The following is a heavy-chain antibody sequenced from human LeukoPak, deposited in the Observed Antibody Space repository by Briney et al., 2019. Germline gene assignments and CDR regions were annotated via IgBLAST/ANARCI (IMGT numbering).Heavy chain of an antibody. Sequence: ASVKVSCKASGYTFTSYGISWVRQAPGQGLEWMGWISAYNGNTNYAQKLQGRVTMTTDTSTSTAYMELRSLRSDDTAVYYCARDYCSSTNCEDAFDIWGQGTMVTVSS. V-gene: IGHV1-18*01. J-gene: IGHJ3*02. CDR1: GYTFTSYG. CDR3: ARDYCSSTNCEDAFDI. D-gene: IGHD2-2*01. CDR2: ISAYNGNT.